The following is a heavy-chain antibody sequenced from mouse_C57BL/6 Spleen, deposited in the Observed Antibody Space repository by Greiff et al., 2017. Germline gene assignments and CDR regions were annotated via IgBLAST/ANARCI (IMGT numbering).Heavy chain of an antibody. V-gene: IGHV1-59*01. CDR1: GYTFTSYW. D-gene: IGHD1-1*01. J-gene: IGHJ4*01. Sequence: QVQLQQSGAELVRPGTSVKLSCKASGYTFTSYWMHWVKQRPGQGLEWIGVIDPSDSYTNYNQKFKGKATLTVDTSSSTAYMQLSSLTSEDSAVYYCASEDGSSQSYYAMDYWGQGTSVTVSS. CDR3: ASEDGSSQSYYAMDY. CDR2: IDPSDSYT.